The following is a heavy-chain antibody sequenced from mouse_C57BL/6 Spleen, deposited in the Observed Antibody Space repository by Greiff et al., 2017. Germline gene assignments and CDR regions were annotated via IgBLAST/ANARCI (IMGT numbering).Heavy chain of an antibody. J-gene: IGHJ1*03. CDR1: GYTFTSYW. D-gene: IGHD1-1*01. V-gene: IGHV1-55*01. CDR2: IYPGSGST. Sequence: VQLQQPGAELVKPGASVKMSCKASGYTFTSYWITWVKQRPGQGLEWIGDIYPGSGSTNYNEKFKSKATLTVDTSSSTAYMQLGSLTSEDSAVYYCAYGSLWYFDVWGTGTTVTVSS. CDR3: AYGSLWYFDV.